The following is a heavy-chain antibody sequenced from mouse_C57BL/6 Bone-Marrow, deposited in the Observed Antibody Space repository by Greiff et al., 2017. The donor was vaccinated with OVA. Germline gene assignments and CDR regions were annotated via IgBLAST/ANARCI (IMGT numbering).Heavy chain of an antibody. V-gene: IGHV5-4*01. D-gene: IGHD1-1*01. CDR1: GFTFSSYA. CDR2: ISDGGSYT. J-gene: IGHJ1*03. Sequence: EVQGVESGGGLVKPGGSLKLSCAASGFTFSSYAMSWVRQTPEKRLEWVATISDGGSYTYYPDNVKGRFTISRDNAKNNLYLQMSHLKSEDTAMYYCARAITTVGWYFDVWGTGTTVTVSS. CDR3: ARAITTVGWYFDV.